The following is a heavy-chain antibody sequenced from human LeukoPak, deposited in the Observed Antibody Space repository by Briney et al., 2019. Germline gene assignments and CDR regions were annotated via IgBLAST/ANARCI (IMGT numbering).Heavy chain of an antibody. CDR2: INHSGST. CDR1: GGSFSGYY. CDR3: ARERSEGYGMDV. V-gene: IGHV4-34*01. Sequence: KPSETLSLTCAVYGGSFSGYYWSWIRQPPGKGLEWIGEINHSGSTNYNPSLKSRVTISVDKSKNQFSLKLSSVTAADTAVYYCARERSEGYGMDVWGQGTTVTVSS. J-gene: IGHJ6*02. D-gene: IGHD5-24*01.